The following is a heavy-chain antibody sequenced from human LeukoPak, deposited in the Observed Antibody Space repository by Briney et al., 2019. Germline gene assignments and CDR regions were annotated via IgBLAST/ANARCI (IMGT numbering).Heavy chain of an antibody. CDR3: AKDISRFGELTLIDY. CDR1: GYTFTSYY. J-gene: IGHJ4*02. CDR2: INPSGGST. V-gene: IGHV1-46*01. Sequence: ASVTVSCKASGYTFTSYYMHWVRQAPGQGLEWMGIINPSGGSTSYAQKFQGRVTMTRDMSTSTVYMELSSLRPEDMALYYCAKDISRFGELTLIDYWGQGTLVTVSS. D-gene: IGHD3-10*01.